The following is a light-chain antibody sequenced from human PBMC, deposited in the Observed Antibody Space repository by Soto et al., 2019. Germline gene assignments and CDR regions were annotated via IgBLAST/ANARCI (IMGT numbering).Light chain of an antibody. CDR2: GAS. CDR3: QHYNNLPSFS. J-gene: IGKJ3*01. V-gene: IGKV1-33*01. Sequence: DIQMTQSPSSLSASVGARVSITCQASQNIRTSLSWFQHKPGRAPKLLIYGASYLETGVPSRFRGSGSGTDFTFTITSLQPEDIATYYCQHYNNLPSFSFGPGTIVDIK. CDR1: QNIRTS.